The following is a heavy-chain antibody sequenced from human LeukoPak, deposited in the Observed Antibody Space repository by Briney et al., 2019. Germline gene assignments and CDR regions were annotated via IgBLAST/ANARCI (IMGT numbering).Heavy chain of an antibody. J-gene: IGHJ4*02. CDR1: GFTVSSNY. CDR2: IYSGGST. CDR3: ARGGATTKQYPQIQFDY. V-gene: IGHV3-66*01. D-gene: IGHD1-26*01. Sequence: GGSLRLSCAASGFTVSSNYMSWVRQAPGKGLEWVSVIYSGGSTYYADSVKGRFTISRDNSKNTLYLQMNSLRAEDTAVYYCARGGATTKQYPQIQFDYWGQGTLVTVSS.